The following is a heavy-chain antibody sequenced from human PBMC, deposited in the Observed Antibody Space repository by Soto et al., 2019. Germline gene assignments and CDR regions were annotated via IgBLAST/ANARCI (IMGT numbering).Heavy chain of an antibody. D-gene: IGHD2-15*01. V-gene: IGHV3-33*01. Sequence: GGSLRLSCAASGFTFSSYGMHWVRQAPGKGLEWVAVIWYDGSNKYYADSVKGRFTISRDNSKNTLYLQMNSLRAEDTAVYYCASGGLGCSGGSCYGSEYFQHWGQGTLVTVSS. CDR3: ASGGLGCSGGSCYGSEYFQH. J-gene: IGHJ1*01. CDR1: GFTFSSYG. CDR2: IWYDGSNK.